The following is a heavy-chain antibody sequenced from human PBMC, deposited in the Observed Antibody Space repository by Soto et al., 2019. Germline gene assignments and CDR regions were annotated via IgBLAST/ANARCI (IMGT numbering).Heavy chain of an antibody. Sequence: QVPLVESGGGVVQPGRSLRLSCAASGFTFSSYAMHWVRQAPGKGLEWVAVISYDGSNKYYADSVKGRFTISRDNSKNTLYLQMNSLRAEDTAVYYCATLSITMIVVVIPPSYFDYWGQGTLVTVSS. CDR3: ATLSITMIVVVIPPSYFDY. D-gene: IGHD3-22*01. CDR2: ISYDGSNK. CDR1: GFTFSSYA. J-gene: IGHJ4*02. V-gene: IGHV3-30-3*01.